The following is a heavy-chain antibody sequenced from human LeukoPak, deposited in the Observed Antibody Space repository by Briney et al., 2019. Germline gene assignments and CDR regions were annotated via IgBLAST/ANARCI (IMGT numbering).Heavy chain of an antibody. CDR2: ISSSSDT. CDR3: AREKYGGSWYADY. D-gene: IGHD6-13*01. Sequence: GGSLRLSCAASGFTISDYYMSWIRQAPGKGLEWVSYISSSSDTNYADSVKGRFTISRDNAKNSLYLQVNSLRAEDTAVYYCAREKYGGSWYADYWGQGTLVTVSS. V-gene: IGHV3-11*06. CDR1: GFTISDYY. J-gene: IGHJ4*02.